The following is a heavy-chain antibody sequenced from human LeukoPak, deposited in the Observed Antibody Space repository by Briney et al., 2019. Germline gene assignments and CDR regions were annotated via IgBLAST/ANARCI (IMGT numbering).Heavy chain of an antibody. CDR3: ARFKYDYDSSGSDI. CDR1: GGSISSYY. CDR2: IYYSGST. Sequence: PSETLSLTCTVSGGSISSYYWSWIRQPPGKGLEWIGYIYYSGSTNYNPSLKSRVTISVETSKNQFSLKLSSVTAADTAVYYCARFKYDYDSSGSDIWGQGTMVTVSS. D-gene: IGHD3-22*01. V-gene: IGHV4-59*01. J-gene: IGHJ3*02.